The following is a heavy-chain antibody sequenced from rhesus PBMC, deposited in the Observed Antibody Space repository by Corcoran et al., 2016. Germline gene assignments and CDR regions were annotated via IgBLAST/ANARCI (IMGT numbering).Heavy chain of an antibody. CDR1: GGSFSDFY. Sequence: QVQLQESGPGLVKPSETLSLTCAVSGGSFSDFYWGWIRQPPGKGLEWIGYINGDGGNSDYNPSLKSRVTISTDTSKNQFSLKLSSVTAADTAVYYCARGGNCLDYWGQGVLVTVSS. CDR2: INGDGGNS. J-gene: IGHJ4*01. V-gene: IGHV4-165*01. CDR3: ARGGNCLDY. D-gene: IGHD1-44*01.